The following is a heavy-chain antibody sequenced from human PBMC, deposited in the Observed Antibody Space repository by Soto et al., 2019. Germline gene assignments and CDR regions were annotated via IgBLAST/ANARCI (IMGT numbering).Heavy chain of an antibody. Sequence: RLSCAASGFTFSSYGMHWVRQAPGKGLEWVAVISYDGSNKYYADSVKGRFTISRDNSKNTLYLQMNSLRAEDTAVYYCAKDYTFGVAANWFDPWGQGTLVTVSS. CDR2: ISYDGSNK. D-gene: IGHD3-3*01. J-gene: IGHJ5*02. CDR3: AKDYTFGVAANWFDP. CDR1: GFTFSSYG. V-gene: IGHV3-30*18.